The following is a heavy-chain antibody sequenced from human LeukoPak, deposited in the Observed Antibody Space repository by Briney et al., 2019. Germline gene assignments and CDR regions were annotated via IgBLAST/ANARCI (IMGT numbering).Heavy chain of an antibody. CDR1: GFTFRGHA. CDR3: AKDFRIGYSAHFDY. CDR2: IYENGGTT. J-gene: IGHJ4*02. Sequence: GGSLRLSCVGSGFTFRGHAMSWVRQAPEKGLEFVSGIYENGGTTYYADSVKGRFSISRDNSKNTLYLQMDSLRGEDTAVYYCAKDFRIGYSAHFDYWGQGALVTVSS. V-gene: IGHV3-23*01. D-gene: IGHD2-21*01.